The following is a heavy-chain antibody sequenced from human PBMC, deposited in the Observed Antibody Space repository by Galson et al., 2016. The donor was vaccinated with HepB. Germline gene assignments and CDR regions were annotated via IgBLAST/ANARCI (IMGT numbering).Heavy chain of an antibody. CDR1: GFIVSFNY. V-gene: IGHV3-53*01. J-gene: IGHJ4*02. D-gene: IGHD5-18*01. CDR3: ARTRGYNYGNALDH. CDR2: IYSGGST. Sequence: SLRLSCAASGFIVSFNYVTWVRQAPGKGLEWVSVIYSGGSTYYSDSVKGRFTLSRDKARNTVHLQMSNLRAEGTAVYYCARTRGYNYGNALDHWGQGTLVTVSS.